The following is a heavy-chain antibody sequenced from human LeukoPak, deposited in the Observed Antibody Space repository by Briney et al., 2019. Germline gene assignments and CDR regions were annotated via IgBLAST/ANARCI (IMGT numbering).Heavy chain of an antibody. CDR3: ARDRWDSSGYWGYDY. CDR2: IYHSGST. V-gene: IGHV4-38-2*02. Sequence: SETLSLTCSLSGYSISSGYYWGWIRQPPGKGLEWIGSIYHSGSTYYNPSLKSRVTISVDMSKNQFSLKLSSVTAADTAVYYCARDRWDSSGYWGYDYWGQGTLVTVSS. D-gene: IGHD3-22*01. CDR1: GYSISSGYY. J-gene: IGHJ4*02.